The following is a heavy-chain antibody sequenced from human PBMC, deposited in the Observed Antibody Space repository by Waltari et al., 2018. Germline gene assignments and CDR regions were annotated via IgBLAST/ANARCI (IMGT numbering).Heavy chain of an antibody. CDR1: GGSFSGYY. D-gene: IGHD3-22*01. CDR2: INHSGST. V-gene: IGHV4-34*01. CDR3: ARGLAYGGSGYYYDY. Sequence: QVQLQQWGAGLLKPSETLSLTCAVYGGSFSGYYWRLIRQPPGKGLEWIGEINHSGSTNYNPSLKSRVTISVDTSKNQFSLKLSSVTAADTAVYYCARGLAYGGSGYYYDYWGQGTLVTVSS. J-gene: IGHJ4*02.